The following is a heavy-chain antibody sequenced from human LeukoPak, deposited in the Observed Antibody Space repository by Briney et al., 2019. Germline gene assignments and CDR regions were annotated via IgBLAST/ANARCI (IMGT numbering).Heavy chain of an antibody. Sequence: ASVRVSCKASGYTFTNYGISWIRQAPGQGLEWMGWISAYHGSTNYAQKLLGRVTMTRDTSTNTAYMELSRLRSDDTAVYYCARDPGIAAAGTDYYYYMDVWGKGTTVTVSS. V-gene: IGHV1-18*01. CDR1: GYTFTNYG. CDR2: ISAYHGST. CDR3: ARDPGIAAAGTDYYYYMDV. D-gene: IGHD6-13*01. J-gene: IGHJ6*03.